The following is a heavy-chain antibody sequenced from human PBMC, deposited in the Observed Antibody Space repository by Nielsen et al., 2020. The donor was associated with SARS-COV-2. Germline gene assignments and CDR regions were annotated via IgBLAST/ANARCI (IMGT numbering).Heavy chain of an antibody. V-gene: IGHV3-13*01. J-gene: IGHJ2*01. Sequence: GESLKISCEASGFTFSSYDMHWVRQPTGKGLEWVSAIGTAGDTYYPGSVKGRFTISRDNAKNSLYLQMNSLRAEDTAVYYCVRRIQLWSTSNDWYFDLWGRGTLVTVSS. CDR3: VRRIQLWSTSNDWYFDL. CDR2: IGTAGDT. CDR1: GFTFSSYD. D-gene: IGHD5-18*01.